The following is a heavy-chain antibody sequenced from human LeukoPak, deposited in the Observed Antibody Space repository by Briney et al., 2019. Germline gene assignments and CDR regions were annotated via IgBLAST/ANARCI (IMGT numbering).Heavy chain of an antibody. V-gene: IGHV3-21*01. CDR2: ISSSGNYR. J-gene: IGHJ4*02. CDR1: GFSFKVFT. Sequence: GGSLRLSCAAPGFSFKVFTMIWVRQAPGKGPEWVSSISSSGNYREFADSVKGRFTISRDNAAKTVYLQMNSLRVEDTAVYYCTVEYIRGIADYWGQGTVVTVSS. D-gene: IGHD2-21*01. CDR3: TVEYIRGIADY.